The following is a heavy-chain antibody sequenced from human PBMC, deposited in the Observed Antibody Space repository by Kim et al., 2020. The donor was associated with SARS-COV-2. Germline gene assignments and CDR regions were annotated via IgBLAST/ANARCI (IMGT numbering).Heavy chain of an antibody. CDR3: AAKKEEPGAWYFDS. J-gene: IGHJ4*02. D-gene: IGHD2-2*01. Sequence: SETLSLTCTVSGGSMISFSWSWIRQTPGKGLESLGYLYNNGNTEYNPSLESRVSFSVDTSKKQFSLRLTSVTAANTAIDFCAAKKEEPGAWYFDSGGRGVVDTVAS. V-gene: IGHV4-59*01. CDR1: GGSMISFS. CDR2: LYNNGNT.